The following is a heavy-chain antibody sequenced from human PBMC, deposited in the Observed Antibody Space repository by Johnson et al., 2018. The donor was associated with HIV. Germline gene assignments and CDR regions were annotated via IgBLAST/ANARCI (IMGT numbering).Heavy chain of an antibody. D-gene: IGHD2-21*02. Sequence: VQLVESGGGVVQPGRSLRLSCEASGITFSSYGMNWVRQAPGKGLEWVSYISSSGSTIYYADSVKGRFTISRDNAKNSLYLDMNSLRVEDTALYYCVRVGKYCGDDCHLGVDAFDIWGQGTMVTVSS. J-gene: IGHJ3*02. CDR2: ISSSGSTI. CDR1: GITFSSYG. CDR3: VRVGKYCGDDCHLGVDAFDI. V-gene: IGHV3-48*04.